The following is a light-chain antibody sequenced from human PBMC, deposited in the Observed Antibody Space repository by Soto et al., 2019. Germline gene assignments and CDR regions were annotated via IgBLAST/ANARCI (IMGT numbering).Light chain of an antibody. Sequence: DIQMTQSPSSLSASVGDRVTITCRASQSISSYLNWYQQKPGKAPKLLIYAASTLQSGVPSRFSASGSATDFTLTISSLQPADFATYYCQQSYNTLPTFGQGTKVEIK. CDR2: AAS. J-gene: IGKJ1*01. V-gene: IGKV1-39*01. CDR3: QQSYNTLPT. CDR1: QSISSY.